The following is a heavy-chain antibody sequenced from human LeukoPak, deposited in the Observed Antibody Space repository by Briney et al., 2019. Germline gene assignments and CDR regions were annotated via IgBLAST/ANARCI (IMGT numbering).Heavy chain of an antibody. D-gene: IGHD6-19*01. CDR2: ISYDGSNK. J-gene: IGHJ4*02. Sequence: QPGGSLRLSCAASGFTFSSYGMHWVRQAPGKGLEWVAVISYDGSNKYYADSVKGRFTISRDNSKNTLYLQMNSLRAEDTAVYYCAKGSSGWDYFDYWGQGTLVTVSS. V-gene: IGHV3-30*18. CDR3: AKGSSGWDYFDY. CDR1: GFTFSSYG.